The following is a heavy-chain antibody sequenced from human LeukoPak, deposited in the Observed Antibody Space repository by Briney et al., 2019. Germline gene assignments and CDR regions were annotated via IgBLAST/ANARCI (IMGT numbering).Heavy chain of an antibody. CDR2: INPGTGGT. V-gene: IGHV1-46*01. D-gene: IGHD2-15*01. CDR3: ARHPAYCSGDC. CDR1: GYTFTSYF. Sequence: GASVKVSCKASGYTFTSYFIHWGRQAPGQGVERMGIINPGTGGTTYAQNFQGRVTMTSDTSTSTAYMELTSLRSDDTAVYYCARHPAYCSGDCWGQGTLVTVSS. J-gene: IGHJ4*02.